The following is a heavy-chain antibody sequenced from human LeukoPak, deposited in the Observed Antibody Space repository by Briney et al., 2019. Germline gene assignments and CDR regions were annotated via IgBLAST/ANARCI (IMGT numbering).Heavy chain of an antibody. Sequence: PSETLSLTCAVSGGSISSGGYSWSWIRQPPGKGLEWIGYIYHSGSTYYNPSLKSRVTISVDRSKNQFSLKLSSVTAADTAVYYCARGKVGSAVAGTKNWFDPWGQGTLVTVSS. CDR3: ARGKVGSAVAGTKNWFDP. CDR2: IYHSGST. CDR1: GGSISSGGYS. D-gene: IGHD6-19*01. V-gene: IGHV4-30-2*01. J-gene: IGHJ5*02.